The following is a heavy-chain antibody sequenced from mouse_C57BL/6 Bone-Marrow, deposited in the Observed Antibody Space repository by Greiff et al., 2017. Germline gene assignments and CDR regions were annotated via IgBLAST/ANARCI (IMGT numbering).Heavy chain of an antibody. CDR2: IDPANGNT. Sequence: VQLQQSVAELVRPGASVKLSCTASGFNFKNTYMHWVKQRPEQGLEWIGKIDPANGNTKYAPKFPGKATITADTSSNTAYLQLSSLTSEDTAIYYGAKGATVVGAMDYGGRGTAVTVTA. CDR1: GFNFKNTY. V-gene: IGHV14-3*01. J-gene: IGHJ4*01. D-gene: IGHD1-1*01. CDR3: AKGATVVGAMDY.